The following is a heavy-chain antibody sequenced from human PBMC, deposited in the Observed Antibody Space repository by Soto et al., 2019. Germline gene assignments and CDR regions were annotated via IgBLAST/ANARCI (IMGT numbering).Heavy chain of an antibody. Sequence: EASVKVSCKASGGTFSSYAISWVRQAPGQGLEWMGGIIPIFGTANYAQKFQGRVTITADKSTSTAYMELSSLRSEDTAVYYCAREPRSTGDTFDYWGQGTLVTVSS. V-gene: IGHV1-69*06. CDR3: AREPRSTGDTFDY. CDR1: GGTFSSYA. CDR2: IIPIFGTA. D-gene: IGHD3-16*01. J-gene: IGHJ4*02.